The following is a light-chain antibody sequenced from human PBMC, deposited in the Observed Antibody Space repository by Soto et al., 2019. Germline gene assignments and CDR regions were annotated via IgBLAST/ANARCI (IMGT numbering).Light chain of an antibody. J-gene: IGLJ1*01. CDR3: CSYTSTDTLYV. V-gene: IGLV2-14*03. Sequence: QSALTQPASVSGSPGQSITISCTGTSSDVGGYIYVSWYQQHPGKAPKFLIYEVSNRPSGVSNRFSGSKSGNTASLTISGLQAEDEADYYCCSYTSTDTLYVFGTGTKLTVL. CDR2: EVS. CDR1: SSDVGGYIY.